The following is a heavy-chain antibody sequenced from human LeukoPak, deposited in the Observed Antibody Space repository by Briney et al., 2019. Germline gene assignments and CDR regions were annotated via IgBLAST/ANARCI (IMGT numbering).Heavy chain of an antibody. J-gene: IGHJ4*02. D-gene: IGHD4-23*01. CDR3: AKAKRDYGGNLYYFDY. V-gene: IGHV3-23*01. Sequence: PGGSLRLSCAASGFTFSNAWMSWVRQAPGKGLEWVSAISGSGGSTYYAGSVKGRFTISRDNSKNTLYLQMNSLRAEDTAVYYCAKAKRDYGGNLYYFDYWGQGTLVTVSP. CDR2: ISGSGGST. CDR1: GFTFSNAW.